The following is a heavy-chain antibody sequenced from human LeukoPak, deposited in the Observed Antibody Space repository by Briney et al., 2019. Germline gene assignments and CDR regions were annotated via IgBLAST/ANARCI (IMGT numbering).Heavy chain of an antibody. CDR3: ARDRRYYDNSGYSIDY. J-gene: IGHJ4*02. Sequence: ASVKVSCKASGGTFSSYTISWVRQAPGQGLEWMGRVIPILGIANYAQKFQGRVTITADKSTSTAYMELSSLRSEDTAVYYCARDRRYYDNSGYSIDYWGQGTLVTVSS. CDR2: VIPILGIA. V-gene: IGHV1-69*04. D-gene: IGHD3-22*01. CDR1: GGTFSSYT.